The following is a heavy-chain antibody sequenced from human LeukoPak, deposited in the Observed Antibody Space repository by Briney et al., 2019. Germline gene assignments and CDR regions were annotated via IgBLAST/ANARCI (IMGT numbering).Heavy chain of an antibody. CDR3: ASYGVQLWDDY. D-gene: IGHD5-18*01. CDR2: IYYSGST. Sequence: KPSETLSLTCTVSGGSISSSSYYWGWIRQPPGKGLEWIGSIYYSGSTYYNPSLKSRVTISVDTSKNQFSLKPSSVTAADTAVYYCASYGVQLWDDYWGQGTLVTVSS. V-gene: IGHV4-39*01. J-gene: IGHJ4*02. CDR1: GGSISSSSYY.